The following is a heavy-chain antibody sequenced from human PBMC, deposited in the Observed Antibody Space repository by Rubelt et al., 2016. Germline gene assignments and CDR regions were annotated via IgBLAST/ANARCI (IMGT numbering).Heavy chain of an antibody. CDR1: GGSISDYH. J-gene: IGHJ4*02. CDR3: ARQWPGAEAAFDY. D-gene: IGHD6-13*01. Sequence: QVKLQESGPGLVKPSETLSLTCTVSGGSISDYHWSWIQQPPGKGLEWIGYVHYTGSTNYNPSLKSRVTISVDTSKNLFSLKRRAVTAADTAVYYCARQWPGAEAAFDYWGQGTLVTVSS. V-gene: IGHV4-59*08. CDR2: VHYTGST.